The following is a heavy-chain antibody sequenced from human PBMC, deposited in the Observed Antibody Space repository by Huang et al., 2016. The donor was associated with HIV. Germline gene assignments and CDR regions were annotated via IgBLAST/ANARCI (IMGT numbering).Heavy chain of an antibody. V-gene: IGHV4-59*13. CDR1: GDSMNSSY. CDR2: GNVNGNT. CDR3: ARRGVAAKHFDF. J-gene: IGHJ4*02. D-gene: IGHD3-10*01. Sequence: QVHLRESGPGLVKPSETLSLSCSVSGDSMNSSYWNWVRQPPGKGLEWIGNGNVNGNTKYKPSLRSRVTISLDTSKKQFYLKLNSVTAGDTAVYYCARRGVAAKHFDFWGQGIVVTVSS.